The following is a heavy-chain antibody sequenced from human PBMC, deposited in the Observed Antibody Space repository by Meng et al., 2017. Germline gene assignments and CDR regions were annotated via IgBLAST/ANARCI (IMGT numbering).Heavy chain of an antibody. V-gene: IGHV4-39*07. J-gene: IGHJ3*02. Sequence: GSLRLSCTVSGGSISSSSYYWGWIRQPPGKGLEWIGSIYYSGSTYYNPSLKSRVTISVGTSKNQFSLKLSSVTAADTAVYYCARVGNYYYGSGSQNDAFDIWGQGTMVTVSS. CDR2: IYYSGST. CDR3: ARVGNYYYGSGSQNDAFDI. CDR1: GGSISSSSYY. D-gene: IGHD3-10*01.